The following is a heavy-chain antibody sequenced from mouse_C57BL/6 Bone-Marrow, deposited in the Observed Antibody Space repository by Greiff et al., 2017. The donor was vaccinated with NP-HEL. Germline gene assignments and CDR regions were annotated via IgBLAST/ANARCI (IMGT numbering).Heavy chain of an antibody. J-gene: IGHJ4*01. V-gene: IGHV1-55*01. D-gene: IGHD1-1*01. CDR3: ARRRITTVVADYAMDY. CDR2: IYPGSGST. Sequence: VQLQQSGAELVKPGASVKMSCKASGYTFTSYWITWVKQRPGQGLEWIGDIYPGSGSTNYNEKFKSKATLTVDTSSSTAYMQLSSLTSEDSAVYYCARRRITTVVADYAMDYWGQGTSVTVSS. CDR1: GYTFTSYW.